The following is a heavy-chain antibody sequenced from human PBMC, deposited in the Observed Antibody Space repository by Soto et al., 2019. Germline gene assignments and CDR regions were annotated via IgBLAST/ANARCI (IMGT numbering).Heavy chain of an antibody. D-gene: IGHD3-22*01. J-gene: IGHJ1*01. Sequence: ASVKVSCKASGYTFSSYAMHWVRQAPGQRLEWMGWINAGYGNTKSSQKFQDRVTISRDTSASTAYMELTSLRAEDTAVYYCARDPNDSSGYYSEYFQHWGQGTLVTVSS. V-gene: IGHV1-3*01. CDR1: GYTFSSYA. CDR3: ARDPNDSSGYYSEYFQH. CDR2: INAGYGNT.